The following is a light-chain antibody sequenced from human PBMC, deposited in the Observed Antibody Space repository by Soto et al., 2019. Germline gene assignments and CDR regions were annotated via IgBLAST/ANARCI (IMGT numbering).Light chain of an antibody. V-gene: IGLV1-40*01. CDR1: SSNIGAGYD. Sequence: QSVLTQPPSVSGAPGQRVTISCTGSSSNIGAGYDVHWYQQLPGTAPKLLIYGNSNRPSGVPDRFSGSKSATSATLDITGLQTGDEADYYCGTWDNRRSCYVFGPGTKVTVL. CDR3: GTWDNRRSCYV. CDR2: GNS. J-gene: IGLJ1*01.